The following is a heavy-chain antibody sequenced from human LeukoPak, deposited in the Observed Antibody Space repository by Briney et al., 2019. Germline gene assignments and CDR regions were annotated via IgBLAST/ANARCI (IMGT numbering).Heavy chain of an antibody. J-gene: IGHJ4*02. CDR2: VDPEDGET. Sequence: ASVKVSCKVSGYTSTDYYMHWVQQAPGKGLEWMGLVDPEDGETIYAEKFQGRVTITADTSTDTAYMELSSLRSEDTAVYYCATYWELLGNLAFDYWGQGTLVTVSS. CDR3: ATYWELLGNLAFDY. V-gene: IGHV1-69-2*01. D-gene: IGHD1-26*01. CDR1: GYTSTDYY.